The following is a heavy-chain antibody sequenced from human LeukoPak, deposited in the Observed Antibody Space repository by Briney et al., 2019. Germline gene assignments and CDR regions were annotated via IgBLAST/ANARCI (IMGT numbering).Heavy chain of an antibody. CDR2: IYYSGST. CDR3: AREKRDGYGNDAFDI. Sequence: KPSETLSLTCTVSGGSISSSSYYWGWIRQPPGKGLEWIGSIYYSGSTYYNPSLKSRVTISVDTSKNQFSLKLSSVTAADTAVYYCAREKRDGYGNDAFDIWGQGTMVTVSS. J-gene: IGHJ3*02. CDR1: GGSISSSSYY. D-gene: IGHD5-24*01. V-gene: IGHV4-39*07.